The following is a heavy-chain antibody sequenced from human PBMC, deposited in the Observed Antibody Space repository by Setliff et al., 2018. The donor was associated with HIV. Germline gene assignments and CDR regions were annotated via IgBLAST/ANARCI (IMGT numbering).Heavy chain of an antibody. CDR3: VRDRALRFSQSPSLHYFDV. V-gene: IGHV4-38-2*02. CDR1: GYSINDGYH. Sequence: SETLSLTCLVFGYSINDGYHWGWIRQSPRKGLEWIGSIYNSGRASYNPSRRSRASLSIDTSKNRFSLRLNPVTASDTAVYYCVRDRALRFSQSPSLHYFDVWGQGILVTVSS. CDR2: IYNSGRA. J-gene: IGHJ4*01.